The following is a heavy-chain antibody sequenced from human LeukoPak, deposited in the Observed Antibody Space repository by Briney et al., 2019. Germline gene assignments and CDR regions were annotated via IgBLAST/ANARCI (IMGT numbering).Heavy chain of an antibody. CDR1: GYSISSGYY. D-gene: IGHD3-22*01. V-gene: IGHV4-38-2*02. Sequence: PSETLSLTCTVSGYSISSGYYWGWIRRPPGKGLEWIGSIYHSGSTNYNPSLKSRVTISVDTSKNQFSLKLSSVTAADTAVYYCARDSSGYYRTENRYNWFDPWGQGTLVTVSS. J-gene: IGHJ5*02. CDR2: IYHSGST. CDR3: ARDSSGYYRTENRYNWFDP.